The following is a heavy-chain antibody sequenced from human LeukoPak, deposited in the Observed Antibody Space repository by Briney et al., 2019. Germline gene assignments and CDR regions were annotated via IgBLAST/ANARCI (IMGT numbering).Heavy chain of an antibody. CDR1: GYTFTGYY. Sequence: GASVTVSCKASGYTFTGYYIHWVRQAPGQGLEWMGRIHPKSGGTNYAQKFQDRVTMTRDTSISTAYMELSRLISDDTAVYYCAREISGSYYYWGQGTLVTVSS. CDR2: IHPKSGGT. D-gene: IGHD1-26*01. CDR3: AREISGSYYY. J-gene: IGHJ4*02. V-gene: IGHV1-2*02.